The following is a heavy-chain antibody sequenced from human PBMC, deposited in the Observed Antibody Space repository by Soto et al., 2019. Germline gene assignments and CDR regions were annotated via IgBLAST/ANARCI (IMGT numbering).Heavy chain of an antibody. CDR2: ISAYNGNT. V-gene: IGHV1-18*01. J-gene: IGHJ5*02. D-gene: IGHD3-22*01. Sequence: QVQLVQSGAEVKKPGASVKVSCKASGYTFTSYGISWVRQAPGQGLEWMGWISAYNGNTNYAQKLQGRVTMTTVTSTSTAYIELRSRRSEDTAVYYVERNISGYNCNLFDPWGQGTLVTVSA. CDR1: GYTFTSYG. CDR3: ERNISGYNCNLFDP.